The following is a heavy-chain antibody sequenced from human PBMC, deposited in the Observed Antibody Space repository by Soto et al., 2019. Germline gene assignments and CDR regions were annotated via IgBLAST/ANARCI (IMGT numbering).Heavy chain of an antibody. V-gene: IGHV3-11*01. Sequence: GGSLRLSCATSGFIFSDYYMHWIRQAPGKGLEWISYISGNGRIIQYADSAKGRFTISRDNAQNSLYLQMNSLRAEDTALYYCASGIVGATTYGMDVWGQGTTVTVS. CDR2: ISGNGRII. CDR1: GFIFSDYY. J-gene: IGHJ6*02. D-gene: IGHD1-26*01. CDR3: ASGIVGATTYGMDV.